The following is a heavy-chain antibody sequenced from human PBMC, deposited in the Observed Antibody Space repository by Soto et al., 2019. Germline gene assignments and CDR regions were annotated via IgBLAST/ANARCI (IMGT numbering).Heavy chain of an antibody. V-gene: IGHV3-7*03. Sequence: PGGSLRLSCAASGFTFSSYWMSWVRQAPGKGLEWVANIKQDGSEKYYVDSVKGRFTISRDNAKNSLYLQMNSLRAEDTAVYYCARVFCISTSCYDWYYYYGMDVWGQGTTVTV. CDR3: ARVFCISTSCYDWYYYYGMDV. CDR2: IKQDGSEK. D-gene: IGHD2-2*01. J-gene: IGHJ6*02. CDR1: GFTFSSYW.